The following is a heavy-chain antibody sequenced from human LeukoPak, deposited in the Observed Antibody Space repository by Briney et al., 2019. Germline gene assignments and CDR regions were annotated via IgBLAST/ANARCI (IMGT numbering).Heavy chain of an antibody. CDR2: ISYDGSNK. CDR1: GFTFSSYA. J-gene: IGHJ4*02. D-gene: IGHD4-17*01. V-gene: IGHV3-30*14. Sequence: GGSLRLSCAASGFTFSSYAMHWVRQTPGKGLEWVAVISYDGSNKYYADSVKGRFTISRDNSKNTLYLQMNSLRAEDTAVYYCARCFDYGDXGEVVDYWGQGTLVXVSS. CDR3: ARCFDYGDXGEVVDY.